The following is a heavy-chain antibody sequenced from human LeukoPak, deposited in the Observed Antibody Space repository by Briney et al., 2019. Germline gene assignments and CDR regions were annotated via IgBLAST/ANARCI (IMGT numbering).Heavy chain of an antibody. CDR1: GGSISSGGYY. Sequence: SETLSLTCTVSGGSISSGGYYWSWIRQHPGKGLEWIGYIYYSGSTYYNPSLKSRVTISVDTSKNQVSLDLNSVTAADSAMYFCAGSSDPHSHSWYHFDSWGRGILVTVSS. CDR2: IYYSGST. J-gene: IGHJ4*02. D-gene: IGHD6-13*01. V-gene: IGHV4-31*03. CDR3: AGSSDPHSHSWYHFDS.